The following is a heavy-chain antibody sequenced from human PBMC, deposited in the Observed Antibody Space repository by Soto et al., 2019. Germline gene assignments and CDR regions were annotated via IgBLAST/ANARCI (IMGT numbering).Heavy chain of an antibody. J-gene: IGHJ4*02. CDR2: INHSGST. D-gene: IGHD5-12*01. Sequence: QVQLQQWGAGLLKPSKTLSLTCAVYGGSFSGYYWSWIRQPPGKGLEWIGEINHSGSTNYNPSLKSRVTISVDTSKNQFSLKLSSVTAADTAVYYCARGPYSGYDPPRYYFDYWGQGTLVTVSS. CDR3: ARGPYSGYDPPRYYFDY. V-gene: IGHV4-34*01. CDR1: GGSFSGYY.